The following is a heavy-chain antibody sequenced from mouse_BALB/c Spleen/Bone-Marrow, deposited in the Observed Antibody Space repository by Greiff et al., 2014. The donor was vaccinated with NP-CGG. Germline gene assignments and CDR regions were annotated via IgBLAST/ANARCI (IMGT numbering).Heavy chain of an antibody. D-gene: IGHD1-2*01. Sequence: VMLVESGPGLAAPSQSLSITCTVSGFSLTNYGLHWVRQPPGKGLEWLGVIWADGSTNYNSALMSRLSISKDNAKSQVFFKMISLQTKDTPMYYSARITTTTGAMDYWGQGTSVTVS. J-gene: IGHJ4*01. CDR1: GFSLTNYG. CDR3: ARITTTTGAMDY. CDR2: IWADGST. V-gene: IGHV2-9*02.